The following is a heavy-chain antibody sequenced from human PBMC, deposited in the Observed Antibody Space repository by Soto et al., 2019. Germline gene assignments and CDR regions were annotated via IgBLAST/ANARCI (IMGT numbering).Heavy chain of an antibody. CDR3: AREGTSSWSGDYGMDV. CDR1: GCSMRSYY. CDR2: IYYSGVS. J-gene: IGHJ6*02. D-gene: IGHD6-13*01. Sequence: PSETLSLTCTFSGCSMRSYYWSLIRQPPGKGLEWIGYIYYSGVSNYNPPPKSRVTMSVDTSNNQFFLKLNSVTAADTAVYYCAREGTSSWSGDYGMDVWGQGTMVTVSS. V-gene: IGHV4-59*01.